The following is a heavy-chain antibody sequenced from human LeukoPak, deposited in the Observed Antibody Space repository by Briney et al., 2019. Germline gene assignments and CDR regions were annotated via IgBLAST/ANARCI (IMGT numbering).Heavy chain of an antibody. J-gene: IGHJ2*01. V-gene: IGHV1-2*02. CDR1: GYTFTAYY. Sequence: ASVKVSCKASGYTFTAYYIHWVRQAPGQGLEWMGWINPNSGATNYAQKFQGRVTMTRDTSISTANMELNGLNSDDTAVYYCARDFYGSGNYPDWYFDLWGRGTLVTVSS. D-gene: IGHD3-10*01. CDR2: INPNSGAT. CDR3: ARDFYGSGNYPDWYFDL.